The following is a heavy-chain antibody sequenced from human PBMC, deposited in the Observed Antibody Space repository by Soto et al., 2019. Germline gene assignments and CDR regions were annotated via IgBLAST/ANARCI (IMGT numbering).Heavy chain of an antibody. CDR1: GFTFSSYE. J-gene: IGHJ6*02. Sequence: GSLRLSCAASGFTFSSYEMNWVRQAPGKGLEWVSYISSSGSTIYYADSVKGRFTISRDNAKNSLYLQMNSLRAEDTAVYYCARDFSSWYGGYYYYYGMDVWGQGT. CDR2: ISSSGSTI. V-gene: IGHV3-48*03. D-gene: IGHD6-13*01. CDR3: ARDFSSWYGGYYYYYGMDV.